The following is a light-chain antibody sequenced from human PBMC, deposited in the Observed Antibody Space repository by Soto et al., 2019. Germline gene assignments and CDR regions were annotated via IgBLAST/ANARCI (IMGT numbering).Light chain of an antibody. CDR2: CAS. J-gene: IGKJ1*01. Sequence: EIVLTQSPGTLSLSPGERATLSCRASQSVSTNLAWYQQKPGQPPRLLIYCASTRATAVPARFTAGGSGTEFTLTISSLQSDDLAVYYCQQYDKWPRTFGQGTKVDIK. CDR3: QQYDKWPRT. V-gene: IGKV3-15*01. CDR1: QSVSTN.